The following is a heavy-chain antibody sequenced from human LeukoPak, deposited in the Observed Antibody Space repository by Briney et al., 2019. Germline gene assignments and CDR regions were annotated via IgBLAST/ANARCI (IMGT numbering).Heavy chain of an antibody. Sequence: GGSLRLSCAASGFTFSCYSMNWVRLTPGRGLEWVSSIGGNGRYIYYGDPLKGRFTISRDNAKNSLFLQMNSLRAEDTAIYYCARGGPGQLHFDYWGQGTLVTVSS. CDR3: ARGGPGQLHFDY. D-gene: IGHD1-14*01. V-gene: IGHV3-21*01. CDR2: IGGNGRYI. J-gene: IGHJ4*02. CDR1: GFTFSCYS.